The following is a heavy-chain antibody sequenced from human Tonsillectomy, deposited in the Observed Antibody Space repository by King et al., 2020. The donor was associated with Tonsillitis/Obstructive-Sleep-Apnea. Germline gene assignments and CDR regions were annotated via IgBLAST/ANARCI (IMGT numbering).Heavy chain of an antibody. CDR1: GFTFGDYA. CDR3: TRADYGDYDYYYYGMDV. D-gene: IGHD4-17*01. V-gene: IGHV3-49*04. J-gene: IGHJ6*02. CDR2: IRSKAYGGTT. Sequence: VQLVQSGGGLVQPGRSLRLSCTASGFTFGDYAMSWVRQAPGKGLEWVGFIRSKAYGGTTEYAASVKGRLTISRDDSKSIAYLQMNSLKTEDTAVYYCTRADYGDYDYYYYGMDVWGQGTTVTVSS.